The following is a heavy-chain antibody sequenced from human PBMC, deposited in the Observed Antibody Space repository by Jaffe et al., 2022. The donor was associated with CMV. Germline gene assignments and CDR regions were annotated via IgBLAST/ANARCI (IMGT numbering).Heavy chain of an antibody. D-gene: IGHD3-22*01. J-gene: IGHJ4*02. Sequence: EVQLVESGGGLVKPGGSLRLSCAASGFTFSSYSMNWVRQAPGKGLEWVSSISSSSSYIYYADSVKGRFTISRDNAKNSLYLQMNSLRAEDTAVYYCARDLWHYYDSSGYYYFDYWGQGTLVTVSS. CDR1: GFTFSSYS. V-gene: IGHV3-21*01. CDR2: ISSSSSYI. CDR3: ARDLWHYYDSSGYYYFDY.